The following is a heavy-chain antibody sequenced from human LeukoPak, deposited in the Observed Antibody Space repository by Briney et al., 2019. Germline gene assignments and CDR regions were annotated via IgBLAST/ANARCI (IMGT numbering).Heavy chain of an antibody. D-gene: IGHD3-22*01. CDR1: GGSISSYY. CDR3: ARGRYYYDSSGYYWDPRFDY. V-gene: IGHV4-4*07. J-gene: IGHJ4*02. Sequence: PSETLSLTCTVSGGSISSYYWSWIRQPAGKGLEWIGRIYTSGSTNYNPSLKSRVTMSVDTSKNQFSLKLSSVTAADTAVYYCARGRYYYDSSGYYWDPRFDYWGQGTLVTVSS. CDR2: IYTSGST.